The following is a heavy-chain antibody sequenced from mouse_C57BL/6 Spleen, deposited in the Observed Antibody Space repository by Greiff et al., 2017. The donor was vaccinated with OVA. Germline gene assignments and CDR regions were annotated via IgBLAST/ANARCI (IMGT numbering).Heavy chain of an antibody. D-gene: IGHD1-2*01. CDR3: TRYHNYDHYCDY. CDR1: GFTFSSSW. J-gene: IGHJ2*01. Sequence: VQLQQSGPELVKPGASVKISCKASGFTFSSSWMNWVKQRPGKGLEWIGRIYTGGGDTNYNGNFKGTATLTADNSYSTAYMQLSSQTSEDSAVYYCTRYHNYDHYCDYWGQGTTLTVSS. CDR2: IYTGGGDT. V-gene: IGHV1-82*01.